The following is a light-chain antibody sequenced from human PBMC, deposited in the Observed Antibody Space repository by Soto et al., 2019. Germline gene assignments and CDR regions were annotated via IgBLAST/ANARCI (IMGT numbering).Light chain of an antibody. CDR2: GAS. Sequence: EIVLTHSPATLSLSPWEIATLSCRASQSVSSDLVWYQQKPGQVPRLVIYGASTRATDIPARFSGSGSGTDFTLTISSLQSEDFAEYHSQQYNNWPQTFGQGTKVDIK. CDR1: QSVSSD. V-gene: IGKV3-15*01. CDR3: QQYNNWPQT. J-gene: IGKJ1*01.